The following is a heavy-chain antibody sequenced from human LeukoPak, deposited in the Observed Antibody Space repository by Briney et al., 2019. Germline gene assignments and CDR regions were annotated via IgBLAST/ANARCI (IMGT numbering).Heavy chain of an antibody. V-gene: IGHV4-39*01. D-gene: IGHD3-22*01. CDR3: ARQVVPGYYDY. CDR1: GGSFSSSSYF. J-gene: IGHJ4*02. Sequence: PSETLSLTCTVSGGSFSSSSYFWVWIRQPPGKGLEWVGTVSCSGSTYYNPSLKSRVTTSADTPKNQFFPRLRSVTAADTAVYYCARQVVPGYYDYWGQGTLVTVSS. CDR2: VSCSGST.